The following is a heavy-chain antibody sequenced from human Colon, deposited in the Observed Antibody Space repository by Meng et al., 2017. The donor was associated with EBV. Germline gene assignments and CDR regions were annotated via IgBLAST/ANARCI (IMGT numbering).Heavy chain of an antibody. CDR1: VGASSSSHSY. D-gene: IGHD3-10*01. V-gene: IGHV4-39*01. Sequence: QGLGPVLVKPWESLPLPCTGSVGASSSSHSYWGSGRQPPGKGLQWMGTIYHSGSTSYNPSLQSRVTMFVDTSKNQFSLMLTSVTATETAVYYCARRRGGSGRDCWGQGTLVTVSS. J-gene: IGHJ4*02. CDR3: ARRRGGSGRDC. CDR2: IYHSGST.